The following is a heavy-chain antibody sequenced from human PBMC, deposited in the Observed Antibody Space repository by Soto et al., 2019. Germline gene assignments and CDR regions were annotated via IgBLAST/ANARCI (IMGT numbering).Heavy chain of an antibody. CDR3: GGGVPTYY. D-gene: IGHD3-16*01. CDR2: IYSGGST. Sequence: EVQLVESGGGLIQPGGSLRLSCAASDFTVSSNYMSWVRQAPGKGLEWVSVIYSGGSTYYADSVKGRFTISRDNSKHQLYPKIHSLTAEDTAVYYCGGGVPTYYWGQGTLVTVSS. J-gene: IGHJ4*02. V-gene: IGHV3-53*01. CDR1: DFTVSSNY.